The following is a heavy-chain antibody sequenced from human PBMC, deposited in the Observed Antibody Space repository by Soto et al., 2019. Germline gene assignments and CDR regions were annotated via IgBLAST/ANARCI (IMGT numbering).Heavy chain of an antibody. D-gene: IGHD6-6*01. CDR3: ARMQFEFSSSSDFQH. CDR2: ISYEGSNK. Sequence: QVQLVESGGGVFQPGRSLRLSCATSGFILSNYGMHWVRQPPAKGWGGWAVISYEGSNKYYADSVKGRFTLSRDDSENTLYLQMNSLRAEDTAVYYCARMQFEFSSSSDFQHWGQGTLVTVSS. V-gene: IGHV3-30*03. J-gene: IGHJ1*01. CDR1: GFILSNYG.